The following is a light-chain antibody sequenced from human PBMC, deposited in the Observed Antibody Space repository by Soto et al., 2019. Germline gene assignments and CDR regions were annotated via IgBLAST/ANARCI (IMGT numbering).Light chain of an antibody. V-gene: IGKV3-11*01. Sequence: EIVLTQSPATLSLSPGERATLSCRASQSVGNYLAWYQQKPGQAPRLLIYDASNRATGIPARFSGSGSGTYFTLTISSLEPEDFAVYYCQQRSNWLRNPLGQGTKLEIK. CDR2: DAS. CDR3: QQRSNWLRNP. J-gene: IGKJ2*01. CDR1: QSVGNY.